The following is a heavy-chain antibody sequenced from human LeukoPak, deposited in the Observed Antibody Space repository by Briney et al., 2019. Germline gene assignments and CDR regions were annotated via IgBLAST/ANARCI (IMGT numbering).Heavy chain of an antibody. CDR1: GFTLSDYH. CDR3: ARSGGPGTYHQLRYNWFDP. V-gene: IGHV3-21*01. Sequence: PGGSLRLSCAASGFTLSDYHMNWVRQAPGKGLEWLSSITTISHYIYHDGAVRGRFTISRDNAKNSLYLQMNSLRGEDTAVYYCARSGGPGTYHQLRYNWFDPWGQGTLVTVSS. CDR2: ITTISHYI. J-gene: IGHJ5*02. D-gene: IGHD3-10*01.